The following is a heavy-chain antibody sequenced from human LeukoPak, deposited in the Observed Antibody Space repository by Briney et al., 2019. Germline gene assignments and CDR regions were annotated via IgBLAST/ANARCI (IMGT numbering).Heavy chain of an antibody. Sequence: SQTLSLTCTVSGGSISSGDYYWSWIRQPPGKGLEWIGYIYYSGSTYYNPSLKSRVTISVDTSKNQFSLKLSSVTAADTAVYYCARGQYPTNYFDYWGQGTLVTVSS. CDR1: GGSISSGDYY. CDR3: ARGQYPTNYFDY. D-gene: IGHD2-2*01. CDR2: IYYSGST. J-gene: IGHJ4*02. V-gene: IGHV4-30-4*08.